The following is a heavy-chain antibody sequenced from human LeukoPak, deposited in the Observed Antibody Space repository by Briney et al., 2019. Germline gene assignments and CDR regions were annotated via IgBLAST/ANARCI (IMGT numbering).Heavy chain of an antibody. Sequence: GGSLRLSCAASGLTFSDYYMSWIRQAPGKRLEWVSYISSSGSTTHYADSVKGRFTISRDNAKNSLYLQMNSLRAEDTAVYYCARDSPDYSIGYYYYGMDVWGQGTTVTVSS. CDR1: GLTFSDYY. V-gene: IGHV3-11*01. J-gene: IGHJ6*02. CDR2: ISSSGSTT. CDR3: ARDSPDYSIGYYYYGMDV. D-gene: IGHD4-11*01.